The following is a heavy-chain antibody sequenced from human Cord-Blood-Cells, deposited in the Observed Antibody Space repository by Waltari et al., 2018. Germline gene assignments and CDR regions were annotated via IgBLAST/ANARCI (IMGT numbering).Heavy chain of an antibody. D-gene: IGHD6-6*01. CDR3: ARQEASSSSYWYFDL. CDR2: INHSGRT. V-gene: IGHV4-34*01. J-gene: IGHJ2*01. CDR1: GGSFSGYY. Sequence: QVQLQQWGAGLLKPSETLSLTCAVYGGSFSGYYWSWIRQPPGKGLEWIGEINHSGRTNYNPSLKSRVTISVDTSKNQFSLKLSSVTAADTAVYYCARQEASSSSYWYFDLWGRGTLVTVSS.